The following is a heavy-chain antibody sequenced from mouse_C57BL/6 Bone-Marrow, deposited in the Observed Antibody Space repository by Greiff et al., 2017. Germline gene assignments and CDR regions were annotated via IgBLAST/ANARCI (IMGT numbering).Heavy chain of an antibody. J-gene: IGHJ2*01. CDR1: GYTFTSYW. CDR3: ARRLLQGFDY. V-gene: IGHV1-50*01. D-gene: IGHD2-3*01. CDR2: IDPSDSYT. Sequence: QVQLKQPGAELVKPGASVKLSCKASGYTFTSYWMQWVKQRPGQGLEWIGEIDPSDSYTNYNQKFKGKATLTVDTSSSTAYMQLSSLTSEDSAVYYCARRLLQGFDYWGQGTTLTVSS.